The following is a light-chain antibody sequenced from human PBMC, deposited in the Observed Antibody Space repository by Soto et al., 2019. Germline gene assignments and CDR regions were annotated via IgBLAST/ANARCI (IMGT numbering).Light chain of an antibody. CDR1: QSLLHSNGYNY. J-gene: IGKJ4*01. V-gene: IGKV2-28*01. Sequence: EIVMTQSPLSLPVTPGEPASISCRSSQSLLHSNGYNYLDWYLQKPGQSPQLLIYLGSNRASGVPDRFSGSGSGTDFTLKISRVEAEDVGVYYCMQALQTPVTVGGGNKEEIK. CDR3: MQALQTPVT. CDR2: LGS.